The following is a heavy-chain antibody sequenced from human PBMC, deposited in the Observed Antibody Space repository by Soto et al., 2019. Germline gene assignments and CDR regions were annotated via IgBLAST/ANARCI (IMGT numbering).Heavy chain of an antibody. Sequence: GGSLRLSCAVYGFCVSSSHMNWFRQAPGKGLEWVSVIYSGGSTYYAVSVKGRFTISRDNSKNTVYLQMNNLRAEDTAVYYCARLGPDDSGSYSFRYNWFDPWGQGTLVTVSS. CDR3: ARLGPDDSGSYSFRYNWFDP. V-gene: IGHV3-53*01. CDR2: IYSGGST. D-gene: IGHD3-10*01. J-gene: IGHJ5*02. CDR1: GFCVSSSH.